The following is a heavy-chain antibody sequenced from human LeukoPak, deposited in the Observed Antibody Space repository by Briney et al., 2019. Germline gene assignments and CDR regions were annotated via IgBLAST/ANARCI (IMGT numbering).Heavy chain of an antibody. V-gene: IGHV3-74*01. CDR1: GFTFRSYW. CDR2: INIDGSSG. J-gene: IGHJ3*02. Sequence: GGSLRLSCAASGFTFRSYWMPWVRQAPGKGLVWVSRINIDGSSGSYADSVEGRFTISRDNAKNTLYLQINNLRAEDTAVYYCAKRERGNSGAFDIWGQGTMVTVSS. D-gene: IGHD3-10*01. CDR3: AKRERGNSGAFDI.